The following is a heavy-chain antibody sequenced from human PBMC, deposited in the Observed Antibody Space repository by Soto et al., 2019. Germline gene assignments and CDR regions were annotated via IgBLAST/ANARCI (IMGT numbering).Heavy chain of an antibody. CDR2: IYSGGST. CDR1: GFTVSSNY. D-gene: IGHD6-13*01. Sequence: PGGSLRLSCAASGFTVSSNYMSWVRQAPGKGLEWVSVIYSGGSTYYADSVKGRFTISRDNSKNTLYLQMNSLRAEDTAVYYCGRELSIAAAGALYYYYGMDVWGHGTTVTVSS. CDR3: GRELSIAAAGALYYYYGMDV. V-gene: IGHV3-53*01. J-gene: IGHJ6*02.